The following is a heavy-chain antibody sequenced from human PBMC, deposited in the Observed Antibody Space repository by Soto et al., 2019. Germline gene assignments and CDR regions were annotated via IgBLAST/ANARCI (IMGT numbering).Heavy chain of an antibody. J-gene: IGHJ4*02. V-gene: IGHV1-18*01. D-gene: IGHD2-8*02. CDR2: ISAHNGNT. CDR3: ARGRYWDY. Sequence: QVHLVQSGAEVKKPGASVKVSCKASGYTFTSYGITWVRQAPGQGLEWMGWISAHNGNTDYAQKHQGRVIVTRDTSTSTAHMEQWGLISDDAAVYYWARGRYWDYWGQGALVTVSS. CDR1: GYTFTSYG.